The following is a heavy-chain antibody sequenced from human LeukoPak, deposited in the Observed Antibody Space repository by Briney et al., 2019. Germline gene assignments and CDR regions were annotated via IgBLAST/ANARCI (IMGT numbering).Heavy chain of an antibody. V-gene: IGHV4-34*01. Sequence: PSETLSLTCAVYGGSFSGYYWSWIRQPPGKGLEWIGEINHSGSTNYNPSLKSRVTISVDTSKNQFSLKLSSVTAADTAVYYCARDGYSSSWYVLRPVDYWGQGTLVTVSS. D-gene: IGHD6-13*01. CDR1: GGSFSGYY. CDR3: ARDGYSSSWYVLRPVDY. J-gene: IGHJ4*02. CDR2: INHSGST.